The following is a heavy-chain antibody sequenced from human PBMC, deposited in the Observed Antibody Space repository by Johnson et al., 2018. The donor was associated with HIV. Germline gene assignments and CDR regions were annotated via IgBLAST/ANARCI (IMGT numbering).Heavy chain of an antibody. CDR2: IYSGGST. CDR3: AKGLGSSGYYYGGAFDI. Sequence: VQLVESGGGLVQPGGSLRLSCAASGFTVSSNYMSWVRQAPGKGLEWVSIIYSGGSTYYADSVKGRFTISRDNSKNTLYLQMNSLRAEDTAVYYCAKGLGSSGYYYGGAFDIWGQGTMVTVSS. CDR1: GFTVSSNY. V-gene: IGHV3-66*01. D-gene: IGHD3-22*01. J-gene: IGHJ3*02.